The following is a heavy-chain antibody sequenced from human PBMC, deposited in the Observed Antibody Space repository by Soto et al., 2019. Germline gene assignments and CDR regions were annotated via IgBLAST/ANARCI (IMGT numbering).Heavy chain of an antibody. D-gene: IGHD2-2*01. CDR1: GFSLSNARMG. CDR3: ARMSRDCSSTSCYGPTFLYYYYYGMDV. V-gene: IGHV2-26*01. CDR2: IFSNDEK. Sequence: SGPTLVNPTETLTLTCTVSGFSLSNARMGVSWIRQPPGKALEWLAHIFSNDEKSYSTSLKSRLTISKDTSKSQVVLTMTNMDPVDTATYYCARMSRDCSSTSCYGPTFLYYYYYGMDVWGQGTTVTVSS. J-gene: IGHJ6*02.